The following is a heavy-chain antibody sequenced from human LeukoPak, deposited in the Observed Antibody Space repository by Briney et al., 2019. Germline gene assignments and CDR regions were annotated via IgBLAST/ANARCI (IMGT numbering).Heavy chain of an antibody. J-gene: IGHJ4*02. D-gene: IGHD1-1*01. CDR2: ISSSSSYI. Sequence: GGSLRLSCAASGXTFSSYSMNWVRQAPGKGLEWVSSISSSSSYIYYAASREGRFSNSRDNAKNSLYLQMNSLRAEDTAVYYCARGTWNGFDYWGQGTLVTVSS. CDR3: ARGTWNGFDY. CDR1: GXTFSSYS. V-gene: IGHV3-21*01.